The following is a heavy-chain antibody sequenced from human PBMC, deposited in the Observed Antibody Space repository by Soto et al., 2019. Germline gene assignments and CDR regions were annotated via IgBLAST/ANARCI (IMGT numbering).Heavy chain of an antibody. D-gene: IGHD3-22*01. CDR3: AHTPYDSSGYYYWYFDL. Sequence: EVQLLESGGGLVQPGGSLRLSCAASGFTFSSYAMSWVRQAPGKGLEWVSAISGSGGSTSYADSVKGRFTISRDNSKNTLYLQMNSLRAEDTAVYYCAHTPYDSSGYYYWYFDLWGRGTLVTVSS. CDR2: ISGSGGST. J-gene: IGHJ2*01. V-gene: IGHV3-23*01. CDR1: GFTFSSYA.